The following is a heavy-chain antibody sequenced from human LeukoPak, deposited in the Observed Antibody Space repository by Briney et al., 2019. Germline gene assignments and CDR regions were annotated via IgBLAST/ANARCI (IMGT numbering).Heavy chain of an antibody. V-gene: IGHV3-23*01. CDR1: GFTFSSYA. CDR3: AKDRGGSSSGFDY. J-gene: IGHJ4*02. Sequence: GGSLRLSCAASGFTFSSYAMSWVRQAPGKGLEWVSAISGSGGSTYYADSVKGRFTISRDNSKNTLYLQMNNLRAEDTAVYYCAKDRGGSSSGFDYWGQGTLVTVSS. CDR2: ISGSGGST. D-gene: IGHD6-6*01.